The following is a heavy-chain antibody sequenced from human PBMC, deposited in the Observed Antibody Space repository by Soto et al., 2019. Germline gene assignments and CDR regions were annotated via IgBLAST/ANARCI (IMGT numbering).Heavy chain of an antibody. J-gene: IGHJ6*02. V-gene: IGHV5-10-1*01. CDR3: ARVQLVSYYYGMDV. CDR2: IDPSDSYT. CDR1: GYSFTSYW. Sequence: GEALKISCKGSGYSFTSYWISWVRQMPGKGLEWMGRIDPSDSYTNYSPSFQGHVTISADKSISTAYLQWSSLKASDTTMYYCARVQLVSYYYGMDVWGQGTTVTVSS. D-gene: IGHD6-6*01.